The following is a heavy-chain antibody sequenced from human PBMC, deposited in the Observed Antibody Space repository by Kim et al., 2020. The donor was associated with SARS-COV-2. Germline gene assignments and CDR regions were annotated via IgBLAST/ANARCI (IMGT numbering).Heavy chain of an antibody. V-gene: IGHV3-53*01. CDR2: IYSGGST. J-gene: IGHJ6*02. D-gene: IGHD2-15*01. CDR1: GFTVSSNY. CDR3: SRDFCSGGSCYLSYYYGMDV. Sequence: GGSLRLSCAASGFTVSSNYMSWVRQAPGKGLEWVSVIYSGGSTYYADSVKGRFTISRDNSKNTLYLQMNSLRAEDMAVYYCSRDFCSGGSCYLSYYYGMDVWGQGTTVTVSS.